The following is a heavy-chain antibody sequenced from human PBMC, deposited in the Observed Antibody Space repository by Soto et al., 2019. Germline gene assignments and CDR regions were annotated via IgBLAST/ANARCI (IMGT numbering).Heavy chain of an antibody. V-gene: IGHV3-23*01. D-gene: IGHD3-9*01. Sequence: EVQLLESGGGLVQPGGSLRLSCATSGFSFSSYAMSWVRQAPGKGLEWVSTISGSGGSTYYADSVKGRFTVSRDNSKNSLYLPIECLRAEDTAVYYCAKDTTYYDFLTFFDFWGQGTLVTVSS. CDR2: ISGSGGST. J-gene: IGHJ4*02. CDR1: GFSFSSYA. CDR3: AKDTTYYDFLTFFDF.